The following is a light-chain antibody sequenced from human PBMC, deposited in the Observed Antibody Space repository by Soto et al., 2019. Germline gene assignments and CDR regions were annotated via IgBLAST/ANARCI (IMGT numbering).Light chain of an antibody. J-gene: IGKJ4*01. CDR3: QQYNSYPLT. V-gene: IGKV1-5*03. CDR2: KSS. CDR1: QSISSW. Sequence: DIPMTQSPSTLSASVGDRVTITCRASQSISSWLAWYQQKPGKAPKLLIYKSSSLESGVPSRFSGSGSGTEFTLTISSLQPDDFATYYCQQYNSYPLTFGGGTKVEIK.